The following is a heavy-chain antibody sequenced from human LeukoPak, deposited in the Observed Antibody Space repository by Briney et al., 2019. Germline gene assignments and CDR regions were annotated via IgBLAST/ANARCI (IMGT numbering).Heavy chain of an antibody. CDR1: GGSISSYY. D-gene: IGHD1-26*01. J-gene: IGHJ6*02. CDR3: ARSLIVGATPPGYYGMDV. CDR2: IYYSGST. Sequence: SQTLSLTCTVSGGSISSYYWSWIRQPPGKGLEWIGYIYYSGSTNYNPSLKSRVTISVDTSKNQFSLKLSSVTAADTAVYYCARSLIVGATPPGYYGMDVWGQGTTVTVSS. V-gene: IGHV4-59*08.